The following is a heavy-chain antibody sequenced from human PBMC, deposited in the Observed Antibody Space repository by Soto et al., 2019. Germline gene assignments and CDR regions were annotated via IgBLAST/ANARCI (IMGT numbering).Heavy chain of an antibody. CDR2: INPSGGST. CDR3: ARDQEGAARRREYYYGMDV. D-gene: IGHD6-6*01. CDR1: GYTFTSYD. J-gene: IGHJ6*02. Sequence: ASVNVSCKSSGYTFTSYDIHWVRQAPGQGLECMGIINPSGGSTSYAQKFQGRVTMTRDTSTSTVYMELSSLRSEDTAVYYCARDQEGAARRREYYYGMDVWGQGTTVTVSS. V-gene: IGHV1-46*01.